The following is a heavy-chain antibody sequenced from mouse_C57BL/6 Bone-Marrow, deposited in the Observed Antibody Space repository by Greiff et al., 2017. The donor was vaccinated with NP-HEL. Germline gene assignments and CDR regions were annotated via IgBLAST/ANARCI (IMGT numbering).Heavy chain of an antibody. CDR3: ARCGYEAYYAMDY. V-gene: IGHV1-26*01. D-gene: IGHD2-2*01. J-gene: IGHJ4*01. CDR2: INPNNGGT. CDR1: GYTFTDYY. Sequence: EVQLQQSGPELVKPGASVKISCKASGYTFTDYYMNWVKQSHGKSLEWIGDINPNNGGTSYNQKFKGKATLTVDKSSSTAYMELRSLTSEDSAVYYCARCGYEAYYAMDYWGQGTAVTVSS.